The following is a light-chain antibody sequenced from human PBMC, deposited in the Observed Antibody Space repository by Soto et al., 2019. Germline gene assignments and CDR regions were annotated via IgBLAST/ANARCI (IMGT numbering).Light chain of an antibody. Sequence: QYALTQPASVSGSPGQSITISCTGTSSDVGGYNYVSWYQQHPGKAPKLMIYDVSNRPSGVSNRFSGSKSDNTASLTISGLQAEDEADYYCSSYTTSGTWVFGGGTKLTVL. CDR3: SSYTTSGTWV. CDR1: SSDVGGYNY. CDR2: DVS. V-gene: IGLV2-14*01. J-gene: IGLJ3*02.